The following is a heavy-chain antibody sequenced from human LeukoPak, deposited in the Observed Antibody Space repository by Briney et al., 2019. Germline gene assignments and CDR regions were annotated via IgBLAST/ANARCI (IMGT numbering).Heavy chain of an antibody. CDR3: ARRLRLWFWMFGWFDP. CDR1: GDSITSRSYY. CDR2: IHYSGTT. Sequence: KSSETLSLTCTVSGDSITSRSYYWGWIRQAPGKGLEWIASIHYSGTTYYKPSLKSRVTISVDTSKNQFSLKLSSVTAADTAVYYCARRLRLWFWMFGWFDPWGQGTLVTVSS. V-gene: IGHV4-39*07. D-gene: IGHD3-10*01. J-gene: IGHJ5*02.